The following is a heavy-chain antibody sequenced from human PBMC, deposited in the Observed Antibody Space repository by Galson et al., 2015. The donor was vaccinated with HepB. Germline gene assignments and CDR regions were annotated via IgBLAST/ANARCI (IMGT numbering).Heavy chain of an antibody. V-gene: IGHV1-69*13. Sequence: SVKVSCKASGGTFSSYAISWVRQAPGQGLEWMGGIIPIFGTANYAQKFQGRVTITADESTSTAYMELSSLRSEDTAVYYCARDISGGLAVAGTHGMDVWGQGTTVTVSS. CDR2: IIPIFGTA. J-gene: IGHJ6*02. D-gene: IGHD6-19*01. CDR1: GGTFSSYA. CDR3: ARDISGGLAVAGTHGMDV.